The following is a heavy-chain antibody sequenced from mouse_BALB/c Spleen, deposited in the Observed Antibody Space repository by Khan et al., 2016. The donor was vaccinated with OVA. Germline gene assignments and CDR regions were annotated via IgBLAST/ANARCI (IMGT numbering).Heavy chain of an antibody. Sequence: QVQLKESGAELAKPGASVKMSCKASGYTFTNYWMHWVKQRPGQGLEWIGYINPSTDYTEYNQKFKDKATLTADKSSSTAYIQLTSLTSEDSALYYCVIHGSSSAWFTYWGQGTLVTVSA. J-gene: IGHJ3*01. V-gene: IGHV1-7*01. CDR3: VIHGSSSAWFTY. CDR1: GYTFTNYW. CDR2: INPSTDYT. D-gene: IGHD1-1*01.